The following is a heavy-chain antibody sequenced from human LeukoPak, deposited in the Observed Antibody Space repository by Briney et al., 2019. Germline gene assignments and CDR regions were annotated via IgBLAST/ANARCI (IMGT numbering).Heavy chain of an antibody. Sequence: ASVKVSCKASGYTFTSYSISWVRQAPGQGLEWMGWISAYNGNTNYAQKLQGRVTMTTDTSTSTAYMELRSLRSDDTAVYYCVRDPRGYSYGYGEDYWGQGTLVTVSS. D-gene: IGHD5-18*01. J-gene: IGHJ4*02. V-gene: IGHV1-18*01. CDR3: VRDPRGYSYGYGEDY. CDR1: GYTFTSYS. CDR2: ISAYNGNT.